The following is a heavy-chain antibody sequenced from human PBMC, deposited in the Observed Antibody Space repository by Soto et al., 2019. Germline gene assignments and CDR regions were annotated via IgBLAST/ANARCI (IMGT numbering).Heavy chain of an antibody. J-gene: IGHJ4*02. V-gene: IGHV3-23*01. CDR3: AKVSGDQLLSTFDF. Sequence: GGSLRLSCAAPGFTFSRYVMSWVRQAPGKGLEWVSGISGSAGSTYYAESVKGRFTISRDNSKNTLYLQMKSLRAEDTAVYYCAKVSGDQLLSTFDFWGQGTLVTVSS. D-gene: IGHD2-2*01. CDR1: GFTFSRYV. CDR2: ISGSAGST.